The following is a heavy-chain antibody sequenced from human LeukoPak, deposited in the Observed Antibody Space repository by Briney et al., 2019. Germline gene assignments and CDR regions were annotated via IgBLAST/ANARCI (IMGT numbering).Heavy chain of an antibody. CDR3: ARRRGPYCSSTSCYTQYYYYYGMDV. CDR1: GYTFTSYY. CDR2: IIPIFGTA. V-gene: IGHV1-69*13. Sequence: VASVKVSCKASGYTFTSYYMHWVRQAPGQGLEWMGGIIPIFGTANYAQKFQGRVTIIADESTSTAYMELSSLRSEDTAVYYCARRRGPYCSSTSCYTQYYYYYGMDVWGQGTTVTVSS. D-gene: IGHD2-2*02. J-gene: IGHJ6*02.